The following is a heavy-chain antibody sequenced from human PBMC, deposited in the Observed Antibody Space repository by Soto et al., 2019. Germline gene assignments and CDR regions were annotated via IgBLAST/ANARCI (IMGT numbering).Heavy chain of an antibody. CDR3: ATKHNSGSFDY. V-gene: IGHV3-23*01. J-gene: IGHJ4*02. CDR1: GYTFRKYA. CDR2: VTGSGSAT. Sequence: EVQLLESGGDLVQPGGSLSLSCAVSGYTFRKYALSWPRQAREKGVEWVSTVTGSGSATYYADSVKSPFTISRDNSKDTLYLHMNGLRDEDTALYYCATKHNSGSFDYWGPGTLVTVSS.